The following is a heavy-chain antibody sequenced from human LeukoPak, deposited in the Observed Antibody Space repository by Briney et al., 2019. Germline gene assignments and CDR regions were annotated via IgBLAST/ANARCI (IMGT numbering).Heavy chain of an antibody. CDR3: AREGDIVVVPAAPHYFDY. V-gene: IGHV4-39*07. Sequence: SETLSLTCTVSGGSISSSSYYWGWIRQPPGKGLEWIGSIYYSGSTYYNPSLKSRVTISVDTSKNQFSLKLSSVTAADTAVYYCAREGDIVVVPAAPHYFDYWGQGTLVTVSS. J-gene: IGHJ4*02. CDR2: IYYSGST. D-gene: IGHD2-2*01. CDR1: GGSISSSSYY.